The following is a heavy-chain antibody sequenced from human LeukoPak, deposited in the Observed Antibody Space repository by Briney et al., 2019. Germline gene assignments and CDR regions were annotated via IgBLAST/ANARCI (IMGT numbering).Heavy chain of an antibody. D-gene: IGHD3-3*01. CDR2: INHSGST. CDR1: GYSISSGYY. V-gene: IGHV4-38-2*02. CDR3: ARGRSDFWSGYYPYFDY. Sequence: QPSETLSLTCTVSGYSISSGYYWSWIRQPPGKGLEWIGEINHSGSTNYNPSLKSRVTISVDTSKNQFSLKLSSVTAADTAVYYCARGRSDFWSGYYPYFDYWGQGTLVTVSS. J-gene: IGHJ4*02.